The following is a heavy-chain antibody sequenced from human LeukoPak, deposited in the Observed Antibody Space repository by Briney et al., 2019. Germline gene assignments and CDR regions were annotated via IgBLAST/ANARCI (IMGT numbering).Heavy chain of an antibody. CDR3: ARDGSTGYSYGDNCFDY. CDR2: INPNSGGT. D-gene: IGHD5-18*01. CDR1: GYTFTGYY. J-gene: IGHJ4*02. Sequence: GASVKVSCKASGYTFTGYYMHWVRQAPGQGREWMGRINPNSGGTNYAQKFQGRVAMTRDTSISTAYMELSRLRSDDTAVYYCARDGSTGYSYGDNCFDYWGQGTLVTVSS. V-gene: IGHV1-2*06.